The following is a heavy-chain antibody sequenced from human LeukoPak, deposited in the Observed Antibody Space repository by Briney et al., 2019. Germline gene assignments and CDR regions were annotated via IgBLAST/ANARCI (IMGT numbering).Heavy chain of an antibody. Sequence: SETLSLTCTVSGVSISSSNSYWSWIRQPPGTGLEWIGYIYYSGSTNYNPSLKSRVTISVDTSKNQFSLKLSSVTAADTAVYYCARAQAMRAPFDYWGQGTLVTVSS. CDR2: IYYSGST. D-gene: IGHD2-2*01. CDR3: ARAQAMRAPFDY. J-gene: IGHJ4*02. V-gene: IGHV4-61*01. CDR1: GVSISSSNSY.